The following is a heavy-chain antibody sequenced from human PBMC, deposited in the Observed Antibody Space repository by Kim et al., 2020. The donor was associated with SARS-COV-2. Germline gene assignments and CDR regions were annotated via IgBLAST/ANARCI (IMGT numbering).Heavy chain of an antibody. CDR1: GFMFSAYY. J-gene: IGHJ4*02. CDR2: ISSSGDSV. CDR3: ARIYDGGDY. D-gene: IGHD5-12*01. Sequence: GGSLRLSCAASGFMFSAYYMKWIRQTPGKGLEWVSYISSSGDSVYYADSVKGRFTISRDNAKNSLYLQMNSLRADDTAVYYCARIYDGGDYRRQGTPVTV. V-gene: IGHV3-11*01.